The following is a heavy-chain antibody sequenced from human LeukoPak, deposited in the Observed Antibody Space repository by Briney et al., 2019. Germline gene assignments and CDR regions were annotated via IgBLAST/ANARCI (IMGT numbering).Heavy chain of an antibody. V-gene: IGHV3-49*04. Sequence: GGSLRLSCAASGFTFSIYAMHWVRQAPGKGLEWVGFIRSKTYGGTTEYAASVKGRFTISRDDSKSIAYLQMNSLKTEDTAVYYCAKADSGYANDAFDIWGQGTMVTVSS. D-gene: IGHD5-12*01. CDR1: GFTFSIYA. CDR2: IRSKTYGGTT. CDR3: AKADSGYANDAFDI. J-gene: IGHJ3*02.